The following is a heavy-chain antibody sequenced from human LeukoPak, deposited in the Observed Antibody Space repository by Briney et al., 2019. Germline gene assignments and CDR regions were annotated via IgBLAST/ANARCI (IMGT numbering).Heavy chain of an antibody. J-gene: IGHJ3*02. Sequence: GGSLRLSCAASGFTFSSYAMTWVRQAPGKGLEWVANIKQDGSEKYYVDSVKGRFTISRDNAKNSLYLQMNSLRAEDTAVYYCAKERSTMIVVGAFDIWGQGTMVTVSS. CDR1: GFTFSSYA. CDR3: AKERSTMIVVGAFDI. V-gene: IGHV3-7*03. D-gene: IGHD3-22*01. CDR2: IKQDGSEK.